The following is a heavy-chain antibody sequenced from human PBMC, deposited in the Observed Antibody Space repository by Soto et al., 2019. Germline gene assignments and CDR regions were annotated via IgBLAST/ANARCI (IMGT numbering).Heavy chain of an antibody. CDR3: ATSAYCSGCNCYASHYYYYGMDV. D-gene: IGHD2-15*01. J-gene: IGHJ6*02. CDR1: GYTLTELS. Sequence: GASVKVSCKVSGYTLTELSMHWVRQAPGKGLEWMGGFDPEDGETIYAQKFQGTVTMTEDTSTDTAYMELSSLRSEDTAVYYCATSAYCSGCNCYASHYYYYGMDVLGQGTTVTVSS. V-gene: IGHV1-24*01. CDR2: FDPEDGET.